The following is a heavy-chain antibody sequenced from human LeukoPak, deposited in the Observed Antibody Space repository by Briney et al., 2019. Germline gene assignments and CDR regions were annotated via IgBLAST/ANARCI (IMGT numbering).Heavy chain of an antibody. CDR1: GGSISSYY. D-gene: IGHD6-19*01. CDR3: ARSGYSSGWYAPYNWFDP. CDR2: IYTSGST. J-gene: IGHJ5*02. Sequence: SETLSLTCTVSGGSISSYYWSWIRQPAGKGLEWIGRIYTSGSTNYNPSLKSRVTISVDKSKNQFSLKLSSVTAADTAVYYCARSGYSSGWYAPYNWFDPWGQGTLVTVSS. V-gene: IGHV4-4*07.